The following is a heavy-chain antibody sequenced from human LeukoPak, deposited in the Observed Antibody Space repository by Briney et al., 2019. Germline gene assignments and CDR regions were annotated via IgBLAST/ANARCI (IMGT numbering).Heavy chain of an antibody. CDR1: GDTFGNYA. Sequence: SVKVSCKASGDTFGNYAINWVRQAPGQGLEWMGRIIPILGIANYAQKFQGRVTITADKSTSTAYMELSSLRSEDTAVYYCARGGISGVTAGDDYWGQGTLVTVSS. J-gene: IGHJ4*02. CDR3: ARGGISGVTAGDDY. V-gene: IGHV1-69*04. CDR2: IIPILGIA. D-gene: IGHD2-21*02.